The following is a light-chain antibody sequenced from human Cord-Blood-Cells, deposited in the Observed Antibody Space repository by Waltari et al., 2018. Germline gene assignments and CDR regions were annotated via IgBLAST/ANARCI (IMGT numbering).Light chain of an antibody. CDR2: WAS. J-gene: IGKJ4*01. CDR1: QSVLYSSNNKNY. Sequence: DIVMTQCPDSLAVSLGERATINCKSSQSVLYSSNNKNYLAWYQQKPGQPPKLLIYWASTRESVVPDRFSGSGSGTDFTLTISSLQAEDVAVYYCQQYYSTPLTFGGWTKVEIK. CDR3: QQYYSTPLT. V-gene: IGKV4-1*01.